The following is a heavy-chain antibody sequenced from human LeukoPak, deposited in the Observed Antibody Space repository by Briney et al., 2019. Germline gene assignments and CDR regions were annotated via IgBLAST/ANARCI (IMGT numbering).Heavy chain of an antibody. D-gene: IGHD3-22*01. CDR3: ARQRITMIVVVITDAFDI. CDR1: GFTFSSYG. Sequence: GGSLRLSCAASGFTFSSYGMSWVRQAPGKGLEWVSSISSSSSYIYYADSVKGRFTISRDNAKNSLYLQMNSLRAEDTAVYYCARQRITMIVVVITDAFDIWGQGTMVTVSS. V-gene: IGHV3-21*04. J-gene: IGHJ3*02. CDR2: ISSSSSYI.